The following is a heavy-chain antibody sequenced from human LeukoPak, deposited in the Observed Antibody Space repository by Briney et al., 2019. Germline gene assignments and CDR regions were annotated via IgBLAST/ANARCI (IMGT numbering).Heavy chain of an antibody. CDR1: GGSISSYY. Sequence: SETLSLTCTVSGGSISSYYWSWIRQPPGKGLEWIGYIYYSGSTNYNPSLKSRVTMSVDTSKNQFSLKLSSVTAADTAVYYCARGDITMIRGVIITDGTFDYWGQGTLVTVSS. CDR2: IYYSGST. V-gene: IGHV4-59*01. CDR3: ARGDITMIRGVIITDGTFDY. J-gene: IGHJ4*02. D-gene: IGHD3-10*01.